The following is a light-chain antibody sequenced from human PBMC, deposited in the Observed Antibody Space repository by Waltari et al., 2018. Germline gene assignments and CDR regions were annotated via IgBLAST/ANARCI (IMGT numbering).Light chain of an antibody. Sequence: DIVMTQSPDSLAVSLGERVTINCKSSQSVLYSYNSQNYLAWYQQNPGQPPKLLIYWASAVESGVPDRFSGSESGTDFTLTISSLQAEDVAVYYCQQYYDIPWTFGQGTKVEIK. CDR2: WAS. V-gene: IGKV4-1*01. CDR3: QQYYDIPWT. CDR1: QSVLYSYNSQNY. J-gene: IGKJ1*01.